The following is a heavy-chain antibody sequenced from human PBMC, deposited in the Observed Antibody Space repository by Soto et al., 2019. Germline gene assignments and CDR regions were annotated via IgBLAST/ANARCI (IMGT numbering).Heavy chain of an antibody. CDR3: ARYCAASRCYSGFDL. V-gene: IGHV3-23*01. J-gene: IGHJ4*02. D-gene: IGHD3-22*01. CDR1: GFSFSSYV. Sequence: SLGLSCAASGFSFSSYVMSWVRETPGKGLQWVSAIDNSGGGTFYTDSVKGRFTISRDNSKNTLHLQMNGLRAEDTAFYYCARYCAASRCYSGFDLWGRGTPVTVSS. CDR2: IDNSGGGT.